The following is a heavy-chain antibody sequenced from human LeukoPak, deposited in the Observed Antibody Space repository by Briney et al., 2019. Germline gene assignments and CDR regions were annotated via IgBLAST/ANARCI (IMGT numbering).Heavy chain of an antibody. CDR2: IHYSGST. CDR1: GGFITSHF. D-gene: IGHD3-10*01. CDR3: ARLVWLGESPGSWFDS. Sequence: PSETLSLTCSVSGGFITSHFWSWTRQPPGKGLEWIGYIHYSGSTNYNPSLKSRVTISPDTSKNQLFLKLNSVTAADTAVYYCARLVWLGESPGSWFDSWGQGTLVTVSS. J-gene: IGHJ5*01. V-gene: IGHV4-59*11.